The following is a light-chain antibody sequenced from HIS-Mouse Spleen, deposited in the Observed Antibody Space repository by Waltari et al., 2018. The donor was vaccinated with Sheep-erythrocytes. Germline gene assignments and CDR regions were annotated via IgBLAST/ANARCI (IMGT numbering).Light chain of an antibody. CDR1: QIISSY. V-gene: IGKV1-39*01. CDR2: AAS. CDR3: QQSYSTPPT. J-gene: IGKJ4*01. Sequence: DIQMTQPPSSLSASVGDRVTITCRASQIISSYLNWYQQKPGKAPKLLIYAASSLQSGVPSRFSGSGSGTDFTLTISSLQPEDFATYYCQQSYSTPPTFGGGTKVEIK.